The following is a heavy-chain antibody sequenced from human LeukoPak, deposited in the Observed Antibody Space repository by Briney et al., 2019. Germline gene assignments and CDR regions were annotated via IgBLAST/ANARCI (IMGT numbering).Heavy chain of an antibody. CDR3: AREYYGSGRIDY. CDR1: GDSVNSDNFY. D-gene: IGHD3-10*01. V-gene: IGHV4-61*01. J-gene: IGHJ4*02. CDR2: IYYSGTT. Sequence: PSETLSLTCTVSGDSVNSDNFYWNWIRQPPGKGLEWIGYIYYSGTTKYNPSLRSRVTILKDTSNNQFSLKLTSVTAADTAVYYCAREYYGSGRIDYWGQGTLVTVSS.